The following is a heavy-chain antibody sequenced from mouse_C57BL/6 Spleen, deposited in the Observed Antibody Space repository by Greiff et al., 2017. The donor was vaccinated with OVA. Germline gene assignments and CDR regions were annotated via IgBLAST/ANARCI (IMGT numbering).Heavy chain of an antibody. J-gene: IGHJ1*03. CDR1: GYSITSGYY. CDR2: ISYDGSN. CDR3: AREGDYDGYFDV. D-gene: IGHD2-4*01. V-gene: IGHV3-6*01. Sequence: EVQLQQSGPGLVKPSQSLSLTCSVTGYSITSGYYWNWIRQFPGNKLEWMGYISYDGSNNYNPSLKNRISITRDTSKNQFFLKLNSVTTEDTATYYCAREGDYDGYFDVWGTGTTVTVSS.